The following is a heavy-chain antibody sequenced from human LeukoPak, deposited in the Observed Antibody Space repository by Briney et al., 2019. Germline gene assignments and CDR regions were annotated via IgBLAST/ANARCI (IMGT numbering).Heavy chain of an antibody. CDR1: GFTFSSYS. J-gene: IGHJ3*02. V-gene: IGHV3-21*01. CDR3: ARGIQLWNDAFDI. CDR2: ISSSSSYI. D-gene: IGHD5-18*01. Sequence: GGSLRLSCAASGFTFSSYSMNWVRQAPGKGLEWASSISSSSSYIYYADSVKGRFTISRDNAKNSLYLQMNSLRAEDTAVYYCARGIQLWNDAFDIWGQGTMVTVSS.